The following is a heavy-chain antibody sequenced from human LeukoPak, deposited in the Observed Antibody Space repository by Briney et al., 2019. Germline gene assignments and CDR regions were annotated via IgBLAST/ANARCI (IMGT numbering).Heavy chain of an antibody. CDR3: ARREIDGYDVAWFDP. J-gene: IGHJ5*02. CDR2: IYYSGST. V-gene: IGHV4-34*01. CDR1: GGSFSGYY. Sequence: PSETLSLTCAVYGGSFSGYYWSWIRQPPGKGLECMGSIYYSGSTYYNPSLKSRVTISVDTSKNQFSLKLSSVTAADTAVYYCARREIDGYDVAWFDPWGQGTLVTVSS. D-gene: IGHD5-12*01.